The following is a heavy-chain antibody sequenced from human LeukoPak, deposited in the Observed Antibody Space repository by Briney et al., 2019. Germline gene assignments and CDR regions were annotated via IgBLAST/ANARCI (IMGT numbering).Heavy chain of an antibody. Sequence: GGSLRLSCAASGFSVSSNHMSWVRQAPGKGLEWVSAISGSGGSTYYADSVKGRFTISRDNSKNTLYLQMNSLRAEDTAVYYCAKDAYDSSGYYRAQDFDYWGQGTLVTVSS. CDR2: ISGSGGST. CDR1: GFSVSSNH. V-gene: IGHV3-23*01. CDR3: AKDAYDSSGYYRAQDFDY. D-gene: IGHD3-22*01. J-gene: IGHJ4*02.